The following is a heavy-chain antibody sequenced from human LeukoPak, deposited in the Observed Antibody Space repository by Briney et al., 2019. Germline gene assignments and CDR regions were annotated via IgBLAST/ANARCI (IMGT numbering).Heavy chain of an antibody. V-gene: IGHV3-30*18. CDR1: GFXFINYD. CDR2: ISYDGNNK. Sequence: PGGSLRLSCAASGFXFINYDINWVRQAPGQGLEWVAGISYDGNNKFYADSVKGRFTISRDNSQNTLYLQMNSLRAEDTAIYYCAKPHSSGWYYFDSWGLGTLVTVSS. CDR3: AKPHSSGWYYFDS. D-gene: IGHD6-19*01. J-gene: IGHJ4*02.